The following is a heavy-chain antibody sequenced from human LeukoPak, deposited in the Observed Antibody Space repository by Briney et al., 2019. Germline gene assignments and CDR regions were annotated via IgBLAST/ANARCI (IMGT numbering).Heavy chain of an antibody. D-gene: IGHD6-19*01. CDR3: ATKGTVAGPNNWFDP. V-gene: IGHV3-13*01. CDR2: IGTAGDT. CDR1: GFTFSSYD. Sequence: GGSLRLSCAASGFTFSSYDMHWVRQATGKGLEWVSAIGTAGDTYYPGSVKGRFTISRDNSKNTLYLQMNSLRAEDTAVYYCATKGTVAGPNNWFDPWGQGTLVTVSS. J-gene: IGHJ5*02.